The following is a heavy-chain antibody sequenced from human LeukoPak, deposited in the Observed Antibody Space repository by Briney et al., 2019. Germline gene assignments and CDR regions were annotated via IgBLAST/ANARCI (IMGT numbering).Heavy chain of an antibody. CDR2: MKQDGSEI. J-gene: IGHJ5*02. Sequence: GGSLRLSCAASGFTFSNYWMNWVRRTPAKGLEWVANMKQDGSEIYYVDSVKGRFTISRDNAKNSLYLQMSSLRVDDTAVYYCARDFNRIVGATTWFDPWGQGTLVTVSS. CDR1: GFTFSNYW. D-gene: IGHD1-26*01. V-gene: IGHV3-7*01. CDR3: ARDFNRIVGATTWFDP.